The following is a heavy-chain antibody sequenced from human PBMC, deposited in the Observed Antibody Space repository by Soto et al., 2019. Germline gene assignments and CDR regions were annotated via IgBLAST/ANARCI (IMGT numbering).Heavy chain of an antibody. CDR2: MNPNSVTT. D-gene: IGHD6-19*01. CDR1: GYTFTSYD. V-gene: IGHV1-8*01. CDR3: ARGRGHCSGWYGDY. Sequence: QVQLVQSGAEVKKPGASVKVSCKASGYTFTSYDINWVRQATGQGLEWRGWMNPNSVTTGYAQKFRGRVTMPRNSSIRTGYVEVSSVRSEDTAVYYCARGRGHCSGWYGDYWGQGPLVTVSS. J-gene: IGHJ4*02.